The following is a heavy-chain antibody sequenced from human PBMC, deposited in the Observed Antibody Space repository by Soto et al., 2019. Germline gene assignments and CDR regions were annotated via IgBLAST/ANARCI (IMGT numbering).Heavy chain of an antibody. D-gene: IGHD3-22*01. CDR1: GFTFSDHY. V-gene: IGHV3-72*01. CDR2: SRDKAQGYTT. Sequence: PGGSLRLSCAASGFTFSDHYIDWVRQAPGKGLEWVGRSRDKAQGYTTQYAASVKGRFTTSRDDSKNSVYLQMNSLKTEDTAVYYCVRATYYHASSGYTRCFDYWGRGTLVTVSS. CDR3: VRATYYHASSGYTRCFDY. J-gene: IGHJ4*02.